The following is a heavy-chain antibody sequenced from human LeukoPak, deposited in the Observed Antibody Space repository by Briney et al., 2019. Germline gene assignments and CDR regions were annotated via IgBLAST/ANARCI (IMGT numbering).Heavy chain of an antibody. CDR1: GFTFSNAW. V-gene: IGHV3-15*01. CDR3: TTQDGYFDAYYYMDV. J-gene: IGHJ6*03. D-gene: IGHD5-24*01. CDR2: IKSKTDGGTT. Sequence: GGSLRLSCAASGFTFSNAWMSWVRQAPGKGLEWVGRIKSKTDGGTTDYAAPVKGRFTISRDDSKNTLYLQMNSLKTEDTAVYYCTTQDGYFDAYYYMDVWGKGTTVTVSS.